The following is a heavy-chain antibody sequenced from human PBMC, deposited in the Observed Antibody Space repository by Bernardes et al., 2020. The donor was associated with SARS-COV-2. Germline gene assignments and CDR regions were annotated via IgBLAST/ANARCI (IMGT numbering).Heavy chain of an antibody. CDR2: ISYDGSNK. Sequence: GGSLRLSCAASGFTFSSYAMHWVRQAPGKGLEWVAVISYDGSNKYYADSVKGRFTISRDNSKNTLYLQMNSLRAEDTAVYYCARVHYDSSGYYALALGYWGQGTLVTVSS. CDR3: ARVHYDSSGYYALALGY. CDR1: GFTFSSYA. V-gene: IGHV3-30-3*01. D-gene: IGHD3-22*01. J-gene: IGHJ4*02.